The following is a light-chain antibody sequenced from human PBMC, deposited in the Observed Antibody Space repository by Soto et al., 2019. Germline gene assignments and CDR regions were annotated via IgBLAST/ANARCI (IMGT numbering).Light chain of an antibody. J-gene: IGKJ5*01. Sequence: EIVMTQSPATLSVSPGERATLSCRASQSVSSSQLAWYQQKPGQAPRLLMYGASSRATGIPDRLSGSGSGTDFTLTIRRLEPEDFAVYYCQQYGSSPITFGQGTRLENK. CDR1: QSVSSSQ. CDR3: QQYGSSPIT. V-gene: IGKV3-20*01. CDR2: GAS.